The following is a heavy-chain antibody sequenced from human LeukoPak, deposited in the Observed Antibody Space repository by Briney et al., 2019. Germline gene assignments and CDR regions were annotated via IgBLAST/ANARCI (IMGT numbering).Heavy chain of an antibody. J-gene: IGHJ4*02. CDR1: GYTLTEIS. CDR3: ATEIVGYGDVHYFDS. V-gene: IGHV1-24*01. Sequence: ASVKVSCKVSGYTLTEISMHWVRQAPRKALEWMGGFNPEDVETIYARSFQGRLTVTEDTSTDTAYMELSSLRAEDTAMYYCATEIVGYGDVHYFDSWGQGTLVTVSS. D-gene: IGHD4-17*01. CDR2: FNPEDVET.